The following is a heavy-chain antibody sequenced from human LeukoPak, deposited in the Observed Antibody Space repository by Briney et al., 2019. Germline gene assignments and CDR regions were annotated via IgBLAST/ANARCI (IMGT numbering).Heavy chain of an antibody. V-gene: IGHV1-69*05. CDR2: IIPIFGTA. CDR1: AGTFSSYA. D-gene: IGHD4-17*01. CDR3: ARENTVTPYYFDY. J-gene: IGHJ4*02. Sequence: SVKLSCKASAGTFSSYAISWVRQAPGQGLEWMGRIIPIFGTANYAQKCQGRVTITTDESTSTAYMELSSLRSEDTAVYYCARENTVTPYYFDYWGQGTLVTVSS.